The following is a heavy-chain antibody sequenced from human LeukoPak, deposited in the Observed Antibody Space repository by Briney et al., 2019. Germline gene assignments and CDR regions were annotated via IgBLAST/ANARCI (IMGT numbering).Heavy chain of an antibody. D-gene: IGHD3-9*01. CDR1: VLTVSNNY. CDR3: VRTGYLHFHY. CDR2: IYRGGRT. Sequence: PGWSLSLSCPASVLTVSNNYMHWVRPAAGKGVEWVSVIYRGGRTYYAESVMGGWTISRENSKIMLYLQMTTLKPENTADDYFVRTGYLHFHYGGQGTLVTVPS. J-gene: IGHJ4*02. V-gene: IGHV3-53*05.